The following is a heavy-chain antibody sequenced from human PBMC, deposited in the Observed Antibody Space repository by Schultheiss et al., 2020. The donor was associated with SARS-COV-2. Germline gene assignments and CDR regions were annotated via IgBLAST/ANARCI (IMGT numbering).Heavy chain of an antibody. V-gene: IGHV3-23*01. J-gene: IGHJ4*02. Sequence: GGSLRLSCAASGFTFSSYAMSWVRQAPGKGLEWVSAISGSGGSTYYADSVKGRFTISRDNSKNTLYLQMNSLRAEDTAVYYCAKGFTMIVVVIDPFDYWGQGTLVTVSS. D-gene: IGHD3-22*01. CDR2: ISGSGGST. CDR3: AKGFTMIVVVIDPFDY. CDR1: GFTFSSYA.